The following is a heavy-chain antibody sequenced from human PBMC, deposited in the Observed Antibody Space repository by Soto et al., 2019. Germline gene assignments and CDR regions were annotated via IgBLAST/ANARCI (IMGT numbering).Heavy chain of an antibody. J-gene: IGHJ6*03. CDR2: IIPILGIA. Sequence: SVKVSCKASGGTFSSYTISWVRQAPGQGLEWMGRIIPILGIANYAQKFQGRVTITADKSTSTAYMELSSLRSEDTAVYYCARSSHYYYYYMVVWGKGTTVTVSS. V-gene: IGHV1-69*02. CDR1: GGTFSSYT. D-gene: IGHD6-13*01. CDR3: ARSSHYYYYYMVV.